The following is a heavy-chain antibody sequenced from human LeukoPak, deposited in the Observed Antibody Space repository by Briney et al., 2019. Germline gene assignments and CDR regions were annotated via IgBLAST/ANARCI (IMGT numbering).Heavy chain of an antibody. CDR3: ARDSGDSYGSDAFDI. V-gene: IGHV3-66*01. Sequence: GGSLRLSCAASGFTVSSNYMSWVRQAPGKGLEWVSVIYSGGSTYYADSVKGRFTISRDNSKNTLYLQMNSLRAEDTAVYYCARDSGDSYGSDAFDIWGQGTMVTVSS. D-gene: IGHD5-18*01. CDR2: IYSGGST. CDR1: GFTVSSNY. J-gene: IGHJ3*02.